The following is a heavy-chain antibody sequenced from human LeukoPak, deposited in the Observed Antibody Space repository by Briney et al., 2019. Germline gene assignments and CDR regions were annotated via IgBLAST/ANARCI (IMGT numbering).Heavy chain of an antibody. J-gene: IGHJ4*02. CDR1: GYTFTSYD. Sequence: ASVKVSCKASGYTFTSYDINWVRQATGQGPEWMGWMNPSSGNTGYAQRFQGRVSMTRDTSTNTAYLELSSLRSEDTAVYYCATHTYYYSSGSFGYWGQGTLVTVSS. V-gene: IGHV1-8*01. CDR3: ATHTYYYSSGSFGY. CDR2: MNPSSGNT. D-gene: IGHD3-10*01.